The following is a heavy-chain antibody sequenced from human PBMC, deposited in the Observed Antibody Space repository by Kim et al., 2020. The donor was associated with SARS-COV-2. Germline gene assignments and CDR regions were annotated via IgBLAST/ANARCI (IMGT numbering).Heavy chain of an antibody. CDR3: TSTGREITYDSSGYYYDPYYYYGMDV. Sequence: GGSLRLSCAASGFTFSSYWMSWVRQAPGKGLEWVANIKQDGSEKYYVDSVKGRFTISRDNAKNSLYLQMNSLRAEDTAVYYCTSTGREITYDSSGYYYDPYYYYGMDVWGQGTTVTVSS. J-gene: IGHJ6*02. CDR1: GFTFSSYW. D-gene: IGHD3-22*01. CDR2: IKQDGSEK. V-gene: IGHV3-7*01.